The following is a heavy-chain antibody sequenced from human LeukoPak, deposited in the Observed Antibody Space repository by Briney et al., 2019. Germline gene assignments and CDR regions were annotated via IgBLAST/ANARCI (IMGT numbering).Heavy chain of an antibody. CDR2: ISYDGSNK. CDR3: AKDLAAACSLDP. J-gene: IGHJ5*02. V-gene: IGHV3-30*18. Sequence: GGSLRLSCAASGFTFSSYGMHWVRQAPGKGLEWVAVISYDGSNKYYADSVKGRFTISRDNSKNTLYLQMNSLRAEDTAVYYCAKDLAAACSLDPWGQGTLVTVSS. D-gene: IGHD6-13*01. CDR1: GFTFSSYG.